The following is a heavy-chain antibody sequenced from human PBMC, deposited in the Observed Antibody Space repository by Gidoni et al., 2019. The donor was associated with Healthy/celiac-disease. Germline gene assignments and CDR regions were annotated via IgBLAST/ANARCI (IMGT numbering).Heavy chain of an antibody. Sequence: QVQLVQSGAEVKKPGSSVKVSCTASGGTFSSYTISWVRQAPGQGLEWMGRIIPILGIANYAQKFQGRVTITADKSTSTAYMELSSLRSEDTAVYYCASRVPMVYATKAEYFQHWGQGTLVTVSS. CDR2: IIPILGIA. J-gene: IGHJ1*01. D-gene: IGHD2-8*01. CDR1: GGTFSSYT. V-gene: IGHV1-69*02. CDR3: ASRVPMVYATKAEYFQH.